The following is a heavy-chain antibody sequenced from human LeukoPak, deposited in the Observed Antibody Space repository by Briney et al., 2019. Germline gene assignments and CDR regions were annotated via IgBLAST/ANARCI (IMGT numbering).Heavy chain of an antibody. D-gene: IGHD6-6*01. Sequence: GGSLRLSCEASGFAFSIYRMNWVRQAPGKGLEWVSYIHLSGTPTHYADPVKGRFSISRDNVKNSLYLQMDNLRAEDTAVYYCARDDPSMIAALHYWGQGTLVTVSS. J-gene: IGHJ4*02. V-gene: IGHV3-48*04. CDR2: IHLSGTPT. CDR1: GFAFSIYR. CDR3: ARDDPSMIAALHY.